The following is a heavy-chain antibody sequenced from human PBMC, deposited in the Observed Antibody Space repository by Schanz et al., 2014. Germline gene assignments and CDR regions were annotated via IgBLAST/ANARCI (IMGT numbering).Heavy chain of an antibody. CDR1: GNTLSAYY. V-gene: IGHV1-2*02. CDR2: LNPDSGET. Sequence: QVQLVQSGADVKKPGASVKVSCKASGNTLSAYYIHWIRQAPGQGLEWMGWLNPDSGETLYAQRFQGRVTLTRDTSIRTAYMDLRSLLSDDAAVYFCARGGVLVLPPGTVKKGNDYWGQGTLVTVSS. J-gene: IGHJ4*02. CDR3: ARGGVLVLPPGTVKKGNDY. D-gene: IGHD3-10*01.